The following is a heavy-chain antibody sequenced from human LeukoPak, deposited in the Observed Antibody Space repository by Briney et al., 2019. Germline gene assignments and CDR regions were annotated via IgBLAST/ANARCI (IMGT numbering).Heavy chain of an antibody. CDR2: INPNSGDT. D-gene: IGHD2-21*02. Sequence: ASVKVSCKASGYIFTGYYIHWVRQAPGQGLEWMGWINPNSGDTKYAQKFQGRFTMTRDTSNNTVYMDLTRLIFDDTAMYYCARDGVFRFEVGDVYYYYMDVWGKGTTVIISS. J-gene: IGHJ6*03. CDR1: GYIFTGYY. CDR3: ARDGVFRFEVGDVYYYYMDV. V-gene: IGHV1-2*02.